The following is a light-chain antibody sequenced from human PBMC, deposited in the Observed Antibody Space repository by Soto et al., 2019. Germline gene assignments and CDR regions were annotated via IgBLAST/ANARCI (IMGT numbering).Light chain of an antibody. CDR2: DVS. V-gene: IGLV2-11*01. CDR1: SSDVGGYNY. CDR3: CSYAGRNTWV. Sequence: QSVLTQPRSVSGSPGHSVTLSCTGTSSDVGGYNYISWYQHHPGKAPKVMIYDVSKRPSGVPDRFSGSKSGNTVSLTISGLQAEDEAEYYCCSYAGRNTWVFGGWTKVTVL. J-gene: IGLJ2*01.